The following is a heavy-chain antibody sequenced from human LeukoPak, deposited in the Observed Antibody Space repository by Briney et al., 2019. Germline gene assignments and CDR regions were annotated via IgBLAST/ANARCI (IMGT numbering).Heavy chain of an antibody. J-gene: IGHJ4*02. CDR2: IYTSGGT. D-gene: IGHD6-13*01. CDR1: GGSISSGSYY. CDR3: ARGRYSSSWYVDF. V-gene: IGHV4-61*02. Sequence: SETLSLTCTVSGGSISSGSYYWSWIRQPAGKGLGWIGLIYTSGGTNYNPSLKSRVTISVDTSKNQFSLKLSSVNAADTAVYYCARGRYSSSWYVDFWGQGTLVTVSS.